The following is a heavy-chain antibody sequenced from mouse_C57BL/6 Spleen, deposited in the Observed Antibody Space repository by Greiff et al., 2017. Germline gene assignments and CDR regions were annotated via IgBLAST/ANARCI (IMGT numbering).Heavy chain of an antibody. Sequence: VQLQQSGAELVRPGTSVKVSCKASGYAFTNYLIEWVKQRPGQGLEWIGVINPGSGGTNYNEKFKGKATLTADKSSSTAYMQLSSLTSEDSAVYFCAIYYDYGSYWGQGTTLTVSS. D-gene: IGHD2-4*01. CDR2: INPGSGGT. CDR3: AIYYDYGSY. J-gene: IGHJ2*01. CDR1: GYAFTNYL. V-gene: IGHV1-54*01.